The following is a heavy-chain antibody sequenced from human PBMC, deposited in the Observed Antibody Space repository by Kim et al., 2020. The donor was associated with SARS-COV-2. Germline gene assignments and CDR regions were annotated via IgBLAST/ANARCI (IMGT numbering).Heavy chain of an antibody. Sequence: SETLSLTCTVSGGSISSYYWSWIRQPPGKGLEWIGYIYYSGSTNYNPSLKSRVTISVDTSKNQFSLKLSSVTAADTAVYYCARVLKQAAAGWAAWFDPWGQGTLVTVSS. V-gene: IGHV4-59*13. CDR1: GGSISSYY. CDR2: IYYSGST. D-gene: IGHD6-13*01. J-gene: IGHJ5*02. CDR3: ARVLKQAAAGWAAWFDP.